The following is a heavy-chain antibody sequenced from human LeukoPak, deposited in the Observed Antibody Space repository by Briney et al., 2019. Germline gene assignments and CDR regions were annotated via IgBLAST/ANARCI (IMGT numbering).Heavy chain of an antibody. CDR3: ARYNSSGWYYYYYGMDV. J-gene: IGHJ6*02. D-gene: IGHD6-19*01. CDR2: IYYSGST. CDR1: GGSISSYY. V-gene: IGHV4-59*01. Sequence: SETLSLTCTVSGGSISSYYWSWIRQPPGKGLEWIGYIYYSGSTNYNPSLKSRVTISVDTSKNQFSLKLSSVTPADTAEYYCARYNSSGWYYYYYGMDVWGQGTTVTVSS.